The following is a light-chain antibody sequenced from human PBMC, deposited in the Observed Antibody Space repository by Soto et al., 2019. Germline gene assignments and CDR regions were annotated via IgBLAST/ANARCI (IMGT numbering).Light chain of an antibody. CDR3: QVWDSSTLVV. CDR2: RDS. J-gene: IGLJ2*01. CDR1: NIGSKN. V-gene: IGLV3-9*01. Sequence: SSELTQPLSVSVALGQTARITCGGNNIGSKNVHWYQQKPGQAPVLVIYRDSKRPSGIPERFSGSNSGNTATLTISRAQAGDEADYYCQVWDSSTLVVFGGGTKLTVL.